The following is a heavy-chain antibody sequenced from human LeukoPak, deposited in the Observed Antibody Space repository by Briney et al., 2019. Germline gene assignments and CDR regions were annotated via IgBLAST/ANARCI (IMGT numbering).Heavy chain of an antibody. CDR3: AGAEGQWLDPFDY. J-gene: IGHJ4*02. CDR2: IYYSGST. CDR1: GGSISSSSYY. D-gene: IGHD6-19*01. Sequence: SETLSLTCTVSGGSISSSSYYWGWIRQPPGKGLEWIGSIYYSGSTYYNPSLKSRVTISVDTSKNQFSLKLSSVTAADTAVYYCAGAEGQWLDPFDYWGQGTLVTVSS. V-gene: IGHV4-39*07.